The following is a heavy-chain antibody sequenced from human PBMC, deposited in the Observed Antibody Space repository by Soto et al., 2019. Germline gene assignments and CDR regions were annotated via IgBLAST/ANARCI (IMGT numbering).Heavy chain of an antibody. CDR1: GDTFFNYA. Sequence: QVQLVQSGAEVKKPGSSVKVSCKASGDTFFNYAITWVRQAPGQGLEWMGAIIPGFNTPKYAPQFQGRLTITAAGSTSAAYMELSSLESEDPAVYYCAIDQGIPVVGRGTSLDYWGQGALVTVSS. V-gene: IGHV1-69*01. D-gene: IGHD6-19*01. J-gene: IGHJ4*02. CDR3: AIDQGIPVVGRGTSLDY. CDR2: IIPGFNTP.